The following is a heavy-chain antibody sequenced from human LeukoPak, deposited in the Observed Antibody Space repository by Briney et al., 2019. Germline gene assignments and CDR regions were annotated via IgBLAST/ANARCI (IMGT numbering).Heavy chain of an antibody. V-gene: IGHV6-1*01. CDR1: GDSVSSNSVT. J-gene: IGHJ5*02. Sequence: SQTLSLTCAISGDSVSSNSVTWNWIRQSPSRGLEWLGRTYYRSTWYNDYAVSVRGRITVNPDTSKNQFSLQLNSVTPEDTAVYYCARDHQPYDNWFDPWGQGTLVTVSS. D-gene: IGHD2-2*01. CDR2: TYYRSTWYN. CDR3: ARDHQPYDNWFDP.